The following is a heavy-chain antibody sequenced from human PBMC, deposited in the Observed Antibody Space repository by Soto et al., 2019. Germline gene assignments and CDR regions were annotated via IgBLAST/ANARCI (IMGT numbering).Heavy chain of an antibody. CDR2: IYSGGST. CDR3: ARKGEYDFWSGSDGDYYYMDV. Sequence: GGSLRLSCAASGFTVSSNYMSWVRQAPGKGLEWVSVIYSGGSTYYADSVKGRFTISRDNSKNTLYLQMNSLRAEDTAVYYCARKGEYDFWSGSDGDYYYMDVWGKGTTVTVSS. J-gene: IGHJ6*03. CDR1: GFTVSSNY. V-gene: IGHV3-66*01. D-gene: IGHD3-3*01.